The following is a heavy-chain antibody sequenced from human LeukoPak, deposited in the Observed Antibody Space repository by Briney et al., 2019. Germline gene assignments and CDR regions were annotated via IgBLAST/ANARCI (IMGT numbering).Heavy chain of an antibody. CDR2: ISDDGRHK. CDR1: GFTFSTYA. J-gene: IGHJ4*02. V-gene: IGHV3-30*04. CDR3: AKDRETTASGTFDY. Sequence: PGGSLRLSCAASGFTFSTYAMHWVRQAPGKGLEWVAVISDDGRHKNYADSVKGRFTISRDNSNNTLYLQMNSLRVEDTGVYYCAKDRETTASGTFDYWGQGTLVTVSS. D-gene: IGHD6-13*01.